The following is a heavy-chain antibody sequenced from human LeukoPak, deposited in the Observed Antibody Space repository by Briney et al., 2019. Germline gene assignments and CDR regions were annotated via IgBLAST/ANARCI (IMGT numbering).Heavy chain of an antibody. J-gene: IGHJ4*02. CDR1: GGSISSGGYY. CDR3: AGGDDSSGYLFDY. D-gene: IGHD3-22*01. Sequence: SQTLSLTCTVSGGSISSGGYYWSWIRQHPGKGLEWIGYIYYSGSTYYNPSLKSRVTISVDTSKNQFSLKLSSVTAADTAVYYCAGGDDSSGYLFDYWGQETLVTVSS. CDR2: IYYSGST. V-gene: IGHV4-31*03.